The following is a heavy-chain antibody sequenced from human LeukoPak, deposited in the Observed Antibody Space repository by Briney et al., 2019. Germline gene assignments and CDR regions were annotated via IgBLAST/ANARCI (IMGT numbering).Heavy chain of an antibody. CDR1: GGSVSSGSYY. V-gene: IGHV4-61*01. J-gene: IGHJ4*02. CDR3: ARVGHQLFD. CDR2: IYYSGST. D-gene: IGHD1-1*01. Sequence: PSETLSLTCTVSGGSVSSGSYYWSWIRQPPGKGLEWIGYIYYSGSTNYNPSLKSRVTISVDTSKNQFSLKLSSVTAADTAVYYCARVGHQLFDWGQGTLVTVSS.